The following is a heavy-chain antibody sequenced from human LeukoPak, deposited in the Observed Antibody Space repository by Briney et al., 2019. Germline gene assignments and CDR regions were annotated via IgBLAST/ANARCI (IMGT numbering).Heavy chain of an antibody. J-gene: IGHJ4*02. Sequence: SETLSLTRTVSGGSISSSSYYWGWIRQPPGKGLEWIGSIYYSGSTYYNPSLKSRVTISVDTSKNQFSLKLSSVTAADTAVYYCARHFSPLPIVVVPAAIDYWGQGTLVTVSS. CDR2: IYYSGST. D-gene: IGHD2-2*01. CDR3: ARHFSPLPIVVVPAAIDY. CDR1: GGSISSSSYY. V-gene: IGHV4-39*01.